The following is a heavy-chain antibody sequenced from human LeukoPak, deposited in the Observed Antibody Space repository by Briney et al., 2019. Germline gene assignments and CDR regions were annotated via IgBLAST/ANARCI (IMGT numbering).Heavy chain of an antibody. Sequence: ASVNVSCKASGYTFTGYYMHWVRQAPGQGLEWMGWINPNSGGTNYAQKFQGRVTMTRDTSISTAYMELSRLRSDDTAVYYCARDLGPIVVVVAADYWGQGTLVTVSS. CDR2: INPNSGGT. CDR3: ARDLGPIVVVVAADY. CDR1: GYTFTGYY. D-gene: IGHD2-15*01. J-gene: IGHJ4*02. V-gene: IGHV1-2*02.